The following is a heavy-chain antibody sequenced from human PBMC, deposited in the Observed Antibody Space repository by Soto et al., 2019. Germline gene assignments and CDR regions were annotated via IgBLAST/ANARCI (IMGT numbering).Heavy chain of an antibody. CDR1: GFTFSSYG. D-gene: IGHD2-21*02. Sequence: GGSLRLSCAASGFTFSSYGMHWVRQAPGKGLEWVAVISYDGSNKYYADSVKGRFTISRDNSKNTLYLQMNSLRAEDTAVYYCAKDSAKEDCGGDCYSDWYFDLWGRGTLVTVSS. V-gene: IGHV3-30*18. CDR3: AKDSAKEDCGGDCYSDWYFDL. J-gene: IGHJ2*01. CDR2: ISYDGSNK.